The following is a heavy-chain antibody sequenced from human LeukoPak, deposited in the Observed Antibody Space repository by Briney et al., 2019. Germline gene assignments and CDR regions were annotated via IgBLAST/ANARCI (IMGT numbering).Heavy chain of an antibody. CDR1: GGAISNYY. CDR3: ARAYYGDYFVY. D-gene: IGHD4-17*01. J-gene: IGHJ4*02. Sequence: SETLSLTCNVSGGAISNYYWSWIRQPPEKGLEWIGYINYSGSAFYNPSVKSRVTISVDTSKNQFSLKLNSVTAADTAVYYCARAYYGDYFVYWGEGTLVTVSS. V-gene: IGHV4-59*08. CDR2: INYSGSA.